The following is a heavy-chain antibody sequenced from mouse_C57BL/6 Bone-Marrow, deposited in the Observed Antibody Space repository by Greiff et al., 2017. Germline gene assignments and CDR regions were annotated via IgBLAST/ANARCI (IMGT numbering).Heavy chain of an antibody. V-gene: IGHV14-4*01. CDR1: GFNIKDDY. CDR2: IDPEDGAT. D-gene: IGHD1-1*01. Sequence: EVQLQQSGAELVRPGASVKLSCTASGFNIKDDYMHWVKQRTEQGLEWIGWIDPEDGATEYASNFQGKATITADTSSNTAYLQLSSLTADDAAVYYCTTRVGSFDYWGQGTTLTVSS. CDR3: TTRVGSFDY. J-gene: IGHJ2*01.